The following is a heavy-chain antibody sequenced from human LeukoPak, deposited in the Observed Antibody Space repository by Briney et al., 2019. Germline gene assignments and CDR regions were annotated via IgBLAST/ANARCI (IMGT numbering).Heavy chain of an antibody. D-gene: IGHD6-6*01. CDR2: IRYDGSNK. V-gene: IGHV3-30*02. J-gene: IGHJ4*02. CDR1: GFTFSSYG. CDR3: AKDTFEYSSSSSGY. Sequence: PGGSLRLSCAASGFTFSSYGMHWVRQAPGKGLEWVAFIRYDGSNKYYADSVKGRFTISRDNSKNTLYLQMNSLRAEDTAVYYCAKDTFEYSSSSSGYWGQGTLVTVSS.